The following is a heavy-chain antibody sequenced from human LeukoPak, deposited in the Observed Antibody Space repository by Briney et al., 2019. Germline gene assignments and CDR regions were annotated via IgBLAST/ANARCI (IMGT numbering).Heavy chain of an antibody. CDR2: ISANNNNT. CDR1: GYTFTGYY. CDR3: ARALYHTFDY. D-gene: IGHD2-2*01. J-gene: IGHJ4*02. V-gene: IGHV1-18*04. Sequence: ASVKVSCKASGYTFTGYYMHWVRQAPGQGLEWMGWISANNNNTDNVQKLQGRVTMTTDTSTSTAYMELRSLRSDDTAVYYCARALYHTFDYWGQGTLVTVSS.